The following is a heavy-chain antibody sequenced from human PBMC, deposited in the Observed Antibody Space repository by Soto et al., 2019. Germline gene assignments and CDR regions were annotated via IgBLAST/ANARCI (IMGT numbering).Heavy chain of an antibody. J-gene: IGHJ5*02. CDR2: IYHSGST. D-gene: IGHD3-10*01. CDR3: ARDGSGSYSNWLDP. V-gene: IGHV4-30-2*01. CDR1: GGSISSGGYS. Sequence: PSETLSLTCAVSGGSISSGGYSWSWIRQPPGKGLEWIGYIYHSGSTYYDPSLKSRVTISVDRSKNQFSLKLSSVTAADTAVYYCARDGSGSYSNWLDPWGQGTLVTVSS.